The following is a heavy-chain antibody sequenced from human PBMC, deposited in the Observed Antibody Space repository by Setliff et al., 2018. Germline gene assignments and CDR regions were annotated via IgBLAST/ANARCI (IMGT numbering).Heavy chain of an antibody. J-gene: IGHJ6*03. D-gene: IGHD2-15*01. CDR3: ARACYIRYFYMDA. V-gene: IGHV1-69*05. CDR1: GDTFSSYA. Sequence: ASVKVSCKASGDTFSSYAINWVRQAPGQGLEWMGGIIPIFGTANYAQKFKGRLTITTVGSTSTAYMELSSLRSEDPAVYYCARACYIRYFYMDAWGKGTTVTVSS. CDR2: IIPIFGTA.